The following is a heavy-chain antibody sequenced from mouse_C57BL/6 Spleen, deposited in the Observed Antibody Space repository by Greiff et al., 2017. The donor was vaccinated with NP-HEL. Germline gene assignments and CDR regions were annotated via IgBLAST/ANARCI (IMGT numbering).Heavy chain of an antibody. J-gene: IGHJ4*01. Sequence: VQLQQSGPELVKPGASVKIPCKASGYTFTDYNMDWVKQSHGKSLEWIGDINPNNGGTIYNQKFKGKATLTVDKSSSTAYMELRSLTSEDTAVYYCARATVVPRYAMDYWGQGTSVTVSS. CDR3: ARATVVPRYAMDY. CDR1: GYTFTDYN. CDR2: INPNNGGT. V-gene: IGHV1-18*01. D-gene: IGHD1-1*01.